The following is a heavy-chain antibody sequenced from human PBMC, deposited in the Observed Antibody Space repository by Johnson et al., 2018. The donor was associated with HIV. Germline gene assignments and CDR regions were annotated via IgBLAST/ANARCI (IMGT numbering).Heavy chain of an antibody. D-gene: IGHD3-16*01. J-gene: IGHJ3*02. V-gene: IGHV3-30*02. CDR2: IRYDGSNE. CDR1: GFIFSTYG. Sequence: QMQLVESGGGVVQPGGSLRLSCVASGFIFSTYGMHWVRQAPGKGLEWLACIRYDGSNEYYVDSVKGRFTISRDNSKNTLYLQMNSLRAEDTAMYYCAKEKDYGAFDIWGQGTMVTVSS. CDR3: AKEKDYGAFDI.